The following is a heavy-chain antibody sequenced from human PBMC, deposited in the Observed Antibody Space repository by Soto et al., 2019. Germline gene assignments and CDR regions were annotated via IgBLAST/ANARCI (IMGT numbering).Heavy chain of an antibody. J-gene: IGHJ3*02. CDR1: GFTFSSYN. CDR3: ARSAQWLVSAFDI. CDR2: ISSSSSTI. D-gene: IGHD6-19*01. Sequence: EVQLVESGGGLVQPGGSLRLSCAASGFTFSSYNMNWVRQAPGKGLEWVSYISSSSSTIYYADSVKGRFTISRDNAKTSLYLQITSLRAADTAVYYCARSAQWLVSAFDIWGQGTMVTVSS. V-gene: IGHV3-48*01.